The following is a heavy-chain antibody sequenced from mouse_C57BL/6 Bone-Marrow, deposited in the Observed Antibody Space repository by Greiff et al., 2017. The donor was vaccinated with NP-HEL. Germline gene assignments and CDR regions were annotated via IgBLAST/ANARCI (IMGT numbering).Heavy chain of an antibody. J-gene: IGHJ4*01. CDR3: ARDGGYSYFHYAMDY. CDR1: GYSITSGYY. Sequence: EVKLEESGPGLVKPSQSLSLTCSVTGYSITSGYYWNWIRQFPGNKLEWMGYISYDGSNNYNPSLKNRISITRDTSKNQFFLKLNSVTTEDTATYYCARDGGYSYFHYAMDYWGQGTSVTVSS. V-gene: IGHV3-6*01. CDR2: ISYDGSN. D-gene: IGHD2-3*01.